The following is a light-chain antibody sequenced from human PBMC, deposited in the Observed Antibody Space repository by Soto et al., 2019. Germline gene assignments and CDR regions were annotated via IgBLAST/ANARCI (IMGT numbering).Light chain of an antibody. J-gene: IGLJ3*02. Sequence: QPVLTQSPSASASLGASVKLTCTLSSGHSNYAIAWHQQHTEKGPRYLMKVNSDGSHSKGDGIPDRFSGSSSGAERYLTISSLQSEDEADYYCQTWGTGIWVFGGGTKLTVL. CDR3: QTWGTGIWV. V-gene: IGLV4-69*01. CDR1: SGHSNYA. CDR2: VNSDGSH.